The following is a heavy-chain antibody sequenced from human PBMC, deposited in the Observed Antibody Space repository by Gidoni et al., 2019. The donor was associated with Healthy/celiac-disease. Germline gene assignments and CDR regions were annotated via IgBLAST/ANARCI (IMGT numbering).Heavy chain of an antibody. D-gene: IGHD3-22*01. J-gene: IGHJ4*02. CDR2: INAGNGNT. V-gene: IGHV1-3*01. Sequence: QVQLVQSGAEVKKPAASVKVSCKASGYTFTSYAMHWVRQAPGQRLEWMGWINAGNGNTKYSQKFQGRVTITRDTSASTAYMELSGLRSEDTAVYYCARPTTNYYDLHYWGQGTLVTVSS. CDR1: GYTFTSYA. CDR3: ARPTTNYYDLHY.